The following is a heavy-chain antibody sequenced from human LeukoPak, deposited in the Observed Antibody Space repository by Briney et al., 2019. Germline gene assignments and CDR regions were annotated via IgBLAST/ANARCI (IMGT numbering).Heavy chain of an antibody. CDR3: AKGRSIVVAPFDY. D-gene: IGHD2-21*01. CDR2: ISYDGSNK. J-gene: IGHJ4*02. V-gene: IGHV3-30*18. CDR1: GFTFSSYG. Sequence: AGGSLRLSCAASGFTFSSYGMHWVRQAPGKGLEWVAVISYDGSNKYYADSVKGRFTISRDNSKNTLYLQMNSLRAEDTAVYYCAKGRSIVVAPFDYWGQGTLVTVSS.